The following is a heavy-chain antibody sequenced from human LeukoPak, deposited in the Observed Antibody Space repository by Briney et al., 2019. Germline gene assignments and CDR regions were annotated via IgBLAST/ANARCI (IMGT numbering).Heavy chain of an antibody. J-gene: IGHJ4*02. CDR3: AKGRKGLLFVRGVDFDY. D-gene: IGHD3-10*01. V-gene: IGHV3-23*01. Sequence: GGSLRLSCGASGFTFSSHGMNWVRQAPGKGLEWVSGISPSGGITYYTDSVKGRFTISRDNSKNTLFLQMNSLRAEDTAVYYCAKGRKGLLFVRGVDFDYWGQGTLVTVSS. CDR1: GFTFSSHG. CDR2: ISPSGGIT.